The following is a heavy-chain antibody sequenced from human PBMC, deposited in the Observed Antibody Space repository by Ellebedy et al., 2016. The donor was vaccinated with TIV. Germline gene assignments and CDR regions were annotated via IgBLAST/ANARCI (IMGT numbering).Heavy chain of an antibody. CDR3: AKNVIRKRVAGLNDY. CDR1: GLTFSTYV. D-gene: IGHD6-19*01. V-gene: IGHV3-23*01. J-gene: IGHJ4*02. Sequence: GGSLRLSXVASGLTFSTYVMSWVRQAPGKGLECVSTINDNGNSTYFADSVKGRFTISRDNSKNTLYLQMNGLRAEDTGVYYCAKNVIRKRVAGLNDYWGQGTLVIVSS. CDR2: INDNGNST.